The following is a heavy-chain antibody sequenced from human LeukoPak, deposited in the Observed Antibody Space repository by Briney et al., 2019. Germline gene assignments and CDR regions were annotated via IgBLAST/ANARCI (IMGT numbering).Heavy chain of an antibody. CDR2: ISSDSSYI. CDR1: GFTFSTYS. D-gene: IGHD1-26*01. J-gene: IGHJ4*02. CDR3: ARFYANEWELPH. Sequence: PGGSLRLSCAASGFTFSTYSMNWVRQAPGKGLEWVSSISSDSSYIYYADSMKGRFIISRDNVKNSLYLQMNSLRAEDTAVYYCARFYANEWELPHWGQGTLVTVSS. V-gene: IGHV3-21*01.